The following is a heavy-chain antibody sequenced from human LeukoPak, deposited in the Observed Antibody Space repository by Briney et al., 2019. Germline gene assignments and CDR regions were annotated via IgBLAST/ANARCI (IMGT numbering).Heavy chain of an antibody. V-gene: IGHV1-8*01. Sequence: GASGKVSCKASGYTFTSYDINWGRQATGQGREWMGWMNPNRGNTGYAQKFQGRVTMTRNPSTSTAYMELSSLRSADTAVYYCARMYSSRWFDAFDIWDQGTMVTVSS. CDR1: GYTFTSYD. CDR3: ARMYSSRWFDAFDI. CDR2: MNPNRGNT. D-gene: IGHD6-13*01. J-gene: IGHJ3*02.